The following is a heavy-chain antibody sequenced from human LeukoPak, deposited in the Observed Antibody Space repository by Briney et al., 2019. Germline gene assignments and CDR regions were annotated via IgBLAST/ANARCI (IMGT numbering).Heavy chain of an antibody. CDR1: GYTCTDYY. CDR2: INTRGGHT. V-gene: IGHV1-46*01. CDR3: ARGFDRLDSNNYLSFAFDI. Sequence: ASVQVSSKASGYTCTDYYLHWVRQPTGEGLEGMGIINTRGGHTNYAQKFQGRVSMPRNTSTGTLNMDLSSLRFEDTAVYYCARGFDRLDSNNYLSFAFDIWGQGTMVTVS. D-gene: IGHD4-11*01. J-gene: IGHJ3*02.